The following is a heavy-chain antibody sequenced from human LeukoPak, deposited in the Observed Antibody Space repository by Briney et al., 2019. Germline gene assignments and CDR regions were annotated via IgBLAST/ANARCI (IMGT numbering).Heavy chain of an antibody. Sequence: GGSLRLSCVGSGFTFRSHAMSWVRQAPEKGLEFVSGIYENGGTTYYADSVKGRFSISRDNSRNTLYLQMNSLRAEDTAVYYCAKPEQYNWNDGSFDYWGQGTLVTVSS. V-gene: IGHV3-23*01. CDR3: AKPEQYNWNDGSFDY. CDR2: IYENGGTT. J-gene: IGHJ4*02. D-gene: IGHD1-20*01. CDR1: GFTFRSHA.